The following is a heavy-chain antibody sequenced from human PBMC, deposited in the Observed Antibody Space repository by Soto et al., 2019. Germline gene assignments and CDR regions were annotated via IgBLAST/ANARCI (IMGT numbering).Heavy chain of an antibody. J-gene: IGHJ4*02. Sequence: GGSLRLSCSASGFTFSSYAMHWVRKAQGKGLEYVSAISRNGGSTYYADSVKGRFTISRDNSKNTLYLQMSSLRAEYTAVYYCVKDLEYYYDSSGYTLDYWGQGTLVTVSS. D-gene: IGHD3-22*01. V-gene: IGHV3-64D*09. CDR2: ISRNGGST. CDR1: GFTFSSYA. CDR3: VKDLEYYYDSSGYTLDY.